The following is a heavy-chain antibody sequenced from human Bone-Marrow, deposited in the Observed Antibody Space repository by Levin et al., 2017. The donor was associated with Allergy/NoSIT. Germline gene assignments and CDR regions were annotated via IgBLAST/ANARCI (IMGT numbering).Heavy chain of an antibody. J-gene: IGHJ5*02. V-gene: IGHV3-66*01. CDR1: GFTVSSNY. D-gene: IGHD5-24*01. CDR2: IYSGGST. Sequence: LSLTCAASGFTVSSNYMSWVRQAPGKGLEWVSVIYSGGSTYYADSVKGRFTISRDNSKNTLYLQMNTLRAEDTAVYYCTRDPGNHNGYNSWGQGTLVTVSS. CDR3: TRDPGNHNGYNS.